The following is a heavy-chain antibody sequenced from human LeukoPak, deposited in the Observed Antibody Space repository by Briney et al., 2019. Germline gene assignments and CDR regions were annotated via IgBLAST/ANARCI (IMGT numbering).Heavy chain of an antibody. CDR3: ARVPPYNSGYGGFDY. J-gene: IGHJ4*02. CDR2: IYYSGST. V-gene: IGHV4-59*01. D-gene: IGHD5-18*01. CDR1: GGSISSYY. Sequence: PSETLSLTCSVSGGSISSYYWSWIRQPPGKRLEWIAYIYYSGSTYYNPSLKSRATISVDTSKNQFSLQLSSVTAADTAVYFCARVPPYNSGYGGFDYWGQGTLVTVSS.